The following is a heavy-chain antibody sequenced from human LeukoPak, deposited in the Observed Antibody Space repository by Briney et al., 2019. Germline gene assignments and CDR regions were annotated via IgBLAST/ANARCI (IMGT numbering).Heavy chain of an antibody. CDR3: ARSFQAYFDY. V-gene: IGHV4-39*01. D-gene: IGHD2/OR15-2a*01. J-gene: IGHJ4*02. CDR2: IYYSGST. CDR1: GGSISSSSYY. Sequence: SETLSLTCTVSGGSISSSSYYWGWIRQPPGKGLEWIGSIYYSGSTFYNTSLKSRVTISVDTSMNQFSLKLSSVTAADTAVYYCARSFQAYFDYWGQGTLVTVSS.